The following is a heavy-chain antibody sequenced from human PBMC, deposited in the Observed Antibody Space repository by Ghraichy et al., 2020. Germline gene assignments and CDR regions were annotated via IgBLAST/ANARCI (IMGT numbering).Heavy chain of an antibody. V-gene: IGHV4-31*03. Sequence: LNISCTVSGGSISSGGYYWSWIRQYPGRGLEWIGYMHYSGRTYYKPSLKSRINMSMDASKSQFSLSLTSVTAADTAVYFCARGGGFKVWYFDLWGRGTLVTVSS. CDR1: GGSISSGGYY. CDR3: ARGGGFKVWYFDL. J-gene: IGHJ2*01. D-gene: IGHD3-16*01. CDR2: MHYSGRT.